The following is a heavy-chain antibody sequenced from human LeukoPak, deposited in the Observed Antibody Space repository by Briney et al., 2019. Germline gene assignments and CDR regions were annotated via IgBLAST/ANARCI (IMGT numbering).Heavy chain of an antibody. CDR2: ISSSSSTI. CDR1: GFTFSSYS. J-gene: IGHJ4*02. D-gene: IGHD6-13*01. V-gene: IGHV3-48*02. Sequence: GGSLRLSCAASGFTFSSYSMNWVRQAPGKGLEWVSYISSSSSTIYYADSVKGRFTISRDNAKNSLYLQMNSLRDEDTAVYYCARVPSGYSSSWYLHWGQGTLVTVSS. CDR3: ARVPSGYSSSWYLH.